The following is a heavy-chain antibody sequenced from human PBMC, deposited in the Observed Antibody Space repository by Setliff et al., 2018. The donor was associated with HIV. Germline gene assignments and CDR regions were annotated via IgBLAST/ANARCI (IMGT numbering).Heavy chain of an antibody. CDR2: INHSGST. D-gene: IGHD6-13*01. V-gene: IGHV4-34*01. Sequence: SETLSLTCAVYGGSFSGYYWSWIRQPPGKGLEWIAEINHSGSTKYHPSLKSRVTISVDTSKSQFSLKLSSVTAADTAVYYCARVKHSSSWYDYPYYFDYWGQGTLVTVSS. CDR1: GGSFSGYY. J-gene: IGHJ4*02. CDR3: ARVKHSSSWYDYPYYFDY.